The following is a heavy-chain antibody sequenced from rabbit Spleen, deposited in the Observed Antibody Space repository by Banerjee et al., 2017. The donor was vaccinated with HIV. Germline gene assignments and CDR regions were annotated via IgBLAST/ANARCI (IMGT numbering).Heavy chain of an antibody. CDR2: IYVGGGNT. J-gene: IGHJ4*01. CDR3: ARWDSYDDYTDSYYFNL. CDR1: GFDFSRYY. V-gene: IGHV1S7*01. Sequence: QLKESGGGLVQPGGSLKLSCKASGFDFSRYYMCWVRQAPGKGLEWIGIIYVGGGNTDYASWVNGRFTISSDNAQNTVDLQMNRLTAADTATYFCARWDSYDDYTDSYYFNLWGQGTLVTVS. D-gene: IGHD2-1*01.